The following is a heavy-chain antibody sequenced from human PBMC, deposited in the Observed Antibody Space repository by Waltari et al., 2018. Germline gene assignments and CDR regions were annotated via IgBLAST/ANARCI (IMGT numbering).Heavy chain of an antibody. D-gene: IGHD6-13*01. V-gene: IGHV3-23*01. CDR3: TKDRSGSWFY. CDR1: GFTFSSYA. J-gene: IGHJ4*02. Sequence: EVQLLESGGGLVQPGGSLRLSCAASGFTFSSYAMSWVRQAPGKGLGWVAAISGSGGSTYYADSVKGRFTISRDNSKNTLYLQMNSLRAEDTAVYYCTKDRSGSWFYWGQGTLVTVSS. CDR2: ISGSGGST.